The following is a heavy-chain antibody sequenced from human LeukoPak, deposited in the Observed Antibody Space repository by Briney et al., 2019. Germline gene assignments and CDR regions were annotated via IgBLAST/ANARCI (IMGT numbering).Heavy chain of an antibody. CDR1: GGSFSGYY. Sequence: SETLSLTCAVYGGSFSGYYWSWIRQPPGKGLESIGYVYNSGSSNYNPSLKSRVTISVDTSKNQFSLKLSSVTAADTAVYYCARYPGSAEYRHYYYMDVWGKGTTVTVSS. J-gene: IGHJ6*03. D-gene: IGHD2-15*01. V-gene: IGHV4-59*01. CDR2: VYNSGSS. CDR3: ARYPGSAEYRHYYYMDV.